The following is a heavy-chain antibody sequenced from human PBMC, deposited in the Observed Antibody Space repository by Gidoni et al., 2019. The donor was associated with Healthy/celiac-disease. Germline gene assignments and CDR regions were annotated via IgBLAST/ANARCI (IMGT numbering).Heavy chain of an antibody. Sequence: QVQLVQSGAEVKKPGASVKVSCKASGYTFTGYYMHWVRQAPGQGLEWMGWINPNSGGTNYAQKFQGRVTMTRDTSISTAYMELSRLRSDDTAVYYCARARRRMTTVMKEAAFDIWGQGTMVTVSS. J-gene: IGHJ3*02. CDR1: GYTFTGYY. CDR2: INPNSGGT. D-gene: IGHD4-17*01. V-gene: IGHV1-2*02. CDR3: ARARRRMTTVMKEAAFDI.